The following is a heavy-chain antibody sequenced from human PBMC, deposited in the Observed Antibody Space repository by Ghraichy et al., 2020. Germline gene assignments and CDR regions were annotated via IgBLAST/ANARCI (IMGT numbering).Heavy chain of an antibody. CDR2: ISSSGSTI. Sequence: GGSLRLSCAASGFTFSDYYMSWIRQAPGKGLEWVSYISSSGSTIYYADSVKGRFTISRDNAKNSLYLQMNSLRAEDTAVYYCARFRFGAGEYYYYYYGMDVWGQGTTVTVSS. CDR1: GFTFSDYY. J-gene: IGHJ6*02. CDR3: ARFRFGAGEYYYYYYGMDV. V-gene: IGHV3-11*01. D-gene: IGHD3-16*01.